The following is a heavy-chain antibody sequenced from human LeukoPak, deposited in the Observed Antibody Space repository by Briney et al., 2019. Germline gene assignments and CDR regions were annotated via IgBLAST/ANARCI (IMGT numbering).Heavy chain of an antibody. V-gene: IGHV3-33*01. CDR1: GFTFSSYG. CDR3: ARVSGSYEYYFDY. CDR2: IWYDGSNK. J-gene: IGHJ4*02. Sequence: GRSLRLSCAASGFTFSSYGMHWVRQAPGKGLEWVTVIWYDGSNKYYADSVKGRFTISRDNSKNTLYLQMNSLRAEDTAVYYCARVSGSYEYYFDYWGQGTLVTVSS. D-gene: IGHD1-26*01.